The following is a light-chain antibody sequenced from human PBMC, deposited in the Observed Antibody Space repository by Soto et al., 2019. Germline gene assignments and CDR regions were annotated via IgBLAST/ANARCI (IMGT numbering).Light chain of an antibody. CDR3: QPYNNWPLT. Sequence: DIVMTQSPLSLPVTPGEPASISCKSSQSLLHSNGYNYLDWYLQKPGQSPQLLISLGSNRASGVPDRFSGSRSGAEFTLTINSLQSEDFAVYYCQPYNNWPLTFGGGTKVDIK. CDR2: LGS. J-gene: IGKJ4*01. V-gene: IGKV2-28*01. CDR1: QSLLHSNGYNY.